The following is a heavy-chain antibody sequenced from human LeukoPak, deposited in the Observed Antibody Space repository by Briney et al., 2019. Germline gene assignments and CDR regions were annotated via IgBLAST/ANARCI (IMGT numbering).Heavy chain of an antibody. J-gene: IGHJ4*02. Sequence: GGSLRLSCAASGFTFSTYGMTWVRQAPGKGLVWVSRIKSDGSSTSYADSVKGRFTISRDNAKNTLYLQMNSLTAEDTAVYYCARGARDGYNLWGQGTLVTVSS. CDR3: ARGARDGYNL. CDR2: IKSDGSST. V-gene: IGHV3-74*01. D-gene: IGHD5-24*01. CDR1: GFTFSTYG.